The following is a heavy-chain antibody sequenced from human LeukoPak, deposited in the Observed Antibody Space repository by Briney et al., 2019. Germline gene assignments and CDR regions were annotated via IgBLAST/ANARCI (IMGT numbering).Heavy chain of an antibody. V-gene: IGHV1-18*01. CDR3: ARGQDSSGYYYATYYFDY. CDR2: ISAYNGNT. D-gene: IGHD3-22*01. Sequence: ASVKVSCKASGYTFTSYGISWVRQAPGQGLEWMGWISAYNGNTNYALKLQGRVTMTTDKSTSTAYMELRSLRSDDTAVYYCARGQDSSGYYYATYYFDYWGQGTLVTVSS. CDR1: GYTFTSYG. J-gene: IGHJ4*02.